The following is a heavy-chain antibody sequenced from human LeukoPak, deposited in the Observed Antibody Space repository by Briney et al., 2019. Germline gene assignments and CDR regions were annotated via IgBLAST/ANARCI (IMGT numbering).Heavy chain of an antibody. V-gene: IGHV1-2*02. CDR2: IHPNSGGT. CDR1: GYTFTGYY. CDR3: ARSASMVRGVIIPSSYYYYGMDV. J-gene: IGHJ6*02. Sequence: ASVKASCKASGYTFTGYYMHWVRQAPGQGLEWMGWIHPNSGGTNYAQKFQGRVTMTRDTSISTAYMELSRLRSDDTAVYYCARSASMVRGVIIPSSYYYYGMDVWGQGTTVTVSS. D-gene: IGHD3-10*01.